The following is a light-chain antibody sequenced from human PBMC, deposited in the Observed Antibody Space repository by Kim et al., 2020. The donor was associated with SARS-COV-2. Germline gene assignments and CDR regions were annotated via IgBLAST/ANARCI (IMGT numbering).Light chain of an antibody. CDR3: SSYTTRDTLV. CDR1: SSDVGTYSY. CDR2: DVS. V-gene: IGLV2-14*03. Sequence: GQSITISCTGTSSDVGTYSYVSWHQQLPGTAPKLLIYDVSERPSGVSNRFSGSKSGNTASLTISGLQAEDEADYYCSSYTTRDTLVFGGGTQLTVL. J-gene: IGLJ3*02.